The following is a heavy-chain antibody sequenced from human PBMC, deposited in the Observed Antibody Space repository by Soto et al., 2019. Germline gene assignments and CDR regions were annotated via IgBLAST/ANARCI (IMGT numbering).Heavy chain of an antibody. CDR3: ARVGVNYRMTYYMDV. Sequence: SETLSLTCTVSGGSISSYYWSWIRQPPGKGLEWIGYIYYSGSTNYNPSLKSRVTISVDTSKNQFSLKLSSVTAADTAVYYCARVGVNYRMTYYMDVWGKGTTVTVSS. CDR1: GGSISSYY. V-gene: IGHV4-59*01. D-gene: IGHD1-7*01. CDR2: IYYSGST. J-gene: IGHJ6*03.